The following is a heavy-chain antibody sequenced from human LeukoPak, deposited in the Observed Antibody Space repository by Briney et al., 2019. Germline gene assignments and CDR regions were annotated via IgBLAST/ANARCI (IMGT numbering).Heavy chain of an antibody. CDR3: ARVVRGYSGYDTKYYYYMDV. J-gene: IGHJ6*03. CDR1: GASMTGSNYY. D-gene: IGHD5-12*01. Sequence: SETLSLTCTVSGASMTGSNYYWAWIRQPPGKGLEWIGEINHSGSTNYNPSLKSRVTISVDTSKNQFSLKLSSVTAADTAVYYCARVVRGYSGYDTKYYYYMDVWGKGTTVTVSS. V-gene: IGHV4-39*07. CDR2: INHSGST.